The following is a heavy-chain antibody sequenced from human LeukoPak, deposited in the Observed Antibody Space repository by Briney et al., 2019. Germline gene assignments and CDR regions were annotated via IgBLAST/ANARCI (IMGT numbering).Heavy chain of an antibody. CDR3: AKDVGSTIDTSGYYYRNRKGAFDI. Sequence: SGGSLRLSCAASGFTFSSYAMHWVRQAPGKGLEWVAVISYDGSNKYYTDSVKGRFTISRDNSKNTLYLQMNSLRAEDTAVYYCAKDVGSTIDTSGYYYRNRKGAFDIWGQGTMVTVSS. CDR2: ISYDGSNK. J-gene: IGHJ3*02. CDR1: GFTFSSYA. V-gene: IGHV3-30*04. D-gene: IGHD3-22*01.